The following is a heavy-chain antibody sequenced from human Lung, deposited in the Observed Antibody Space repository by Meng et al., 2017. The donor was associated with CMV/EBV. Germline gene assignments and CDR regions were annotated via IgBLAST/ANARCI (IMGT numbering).Heavy chain of an antibody. CDR2: IYHSGST. V-gene: IGHV4-39*01. D-gene: IGHD3-10*01. J-gene: IGHJ4*02. CDR1: GGSISSNGYY. CDR3: ARRRGGSGRDC. Sequence: QAQESGPGLVKPSEPLSLTCTVSGGSISSNGYYWDWVRQPPGKGLEWIGAIYHSGSTSYNPSLQSRVTMFVDTSKNQFSLMLTSVTATDTAVYYCARRRGGSGRDCWGQGTLVTVSS.